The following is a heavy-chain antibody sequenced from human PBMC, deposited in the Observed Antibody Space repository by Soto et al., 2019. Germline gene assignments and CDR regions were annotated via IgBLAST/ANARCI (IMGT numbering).Heavy chain of an antibody. CDR2: ISYDGSNK. Sequence: QVQLVESGGGVVQPGRSLRLSCAASGFTFSSYGMHWVRQAPGKGLEWVAVISYDGSNKYYADSVKGRFTISKYKSKNTLYLQMIRLRAEDTAVYYCAKDLEYSSSWYSSPSPGPFDYWGQGTPVTVSS. CDR1: GFTFSSYG. D-gene: IGHD6-13*01. V-gene: IGHV3-30*18. CDR3: AKDLEYSSSWYSSPSPGPFDY. J-gene: IGHJ4*02.